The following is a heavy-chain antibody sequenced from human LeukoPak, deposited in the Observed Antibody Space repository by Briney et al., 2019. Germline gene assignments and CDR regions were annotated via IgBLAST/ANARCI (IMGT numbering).Heavy chain of an antibody. CDR1: GGSFSGYY. J-gene: IGHJ4*02. V-gene: IGHV4-34*01. Sequence: PSETLFLTCAVYGGSFSGYYWSWIRQPPGKGLEWIGEINHSGSTNYNPSLKSRVTISVDTSKNQFSLKLSSVTAADTAVYYCARGGIPAAMGVDYWGQGTLVTVSS. D-gene: IGHD2-2*01. CDR3: ARGGIPAAMGVDY. CDR2: INHSGST.